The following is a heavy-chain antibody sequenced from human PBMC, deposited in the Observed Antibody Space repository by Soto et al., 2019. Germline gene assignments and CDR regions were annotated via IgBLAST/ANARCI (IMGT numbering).Heavy chain of an antibody. D-gene: IGHD3-10*01. CDR3: ARHYPPFLYGSGPWDV. CDR2: TYYRSKWYN. V-gene: IGHV6-1*01. Sequence: PSQTLSLTCAISGDSVSSNSAAWNWIRQSPSRGLEWLGRTYYRSKWYNDYAVSVKSRITINPDTSKNQFSLKLTSLIAADTAIYYCARHYPPFLYGSGPWDVWGQGTTVTVSS. J-gene: IGHJ6*02. CDR1: GDSVSSNSAA.